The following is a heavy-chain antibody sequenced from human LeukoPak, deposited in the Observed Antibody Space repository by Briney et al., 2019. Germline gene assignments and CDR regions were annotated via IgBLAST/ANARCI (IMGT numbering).Heavy chain of an antibody. J-gene: IGHJ4*02. CDR3: ARSQNYDSSGYFQ. CDR1: GGSISSSNW. D-gene: IGHD3-22*01. Sequence: KPSGTLSLTCAVSGGSISSSNWWSWVRQPPGKGLEWIGEIYHSGSTNYNPSLKSRVTISVDKSKNQFSLKLSSVTAADTAAYYCARSQNYDSSGYFQWGQGTLVTVSS. V-gene: IGHV4-4*02. CDR2: IYHSGST.